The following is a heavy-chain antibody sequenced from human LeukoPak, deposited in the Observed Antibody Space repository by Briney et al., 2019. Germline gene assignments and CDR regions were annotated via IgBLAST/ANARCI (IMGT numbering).Heavy chain of an antibody. CDR1: GFTFSYYS. V-gene: IGHV3-48*01. CDR2: ISSSTTTI. D-gene: IGHD2-2*01. CDR3: ARDYCSSTSCRFDY. J-gene: IGHJ4*02. Sequence: GGSLRLSCAASGFTFSYYSMNWVRQAPGKGLEWVSYISSSTTTIYYADSVRGRFTISTDNAKNSLYLQMNSLRAEDTAMYYCARDYCSSTSCRFDYWGQGTLVTVSS.